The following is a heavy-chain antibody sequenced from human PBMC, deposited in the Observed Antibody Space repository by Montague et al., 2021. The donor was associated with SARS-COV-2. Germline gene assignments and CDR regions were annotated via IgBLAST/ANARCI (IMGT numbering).Heavy chain of an antibody. CDR1: GGSISSYY. CDR3: ARTIVVVSAASRYFDL. J-gene: IGHJ2*01. D-gene: IGHD2-2*01. Sequence: SETRSLTCTVSGGSISSYYWSWIRQPPGKGLEWIGYFYYSGSTNYNPSFKSRLSISGDTSKNQFSLEVTSVTAADTAVYYCARTIVVVSAASRYFDLWGRGTLVTVSS. CDR2: FYYSGST. V-gene: IGHV4-59*01.